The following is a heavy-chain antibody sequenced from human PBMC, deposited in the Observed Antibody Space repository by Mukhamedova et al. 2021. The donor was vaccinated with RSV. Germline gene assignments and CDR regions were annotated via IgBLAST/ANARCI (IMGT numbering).Heavy chain of an antibody. V-gene: IGHV3-7*03. CDR2: IKQDGSEK. Sequence: NIKQDGSEKYYVDSVKGRFTISRDNAKNSLYLQMNSLRAEDTAVYYCARDSYSSGWYGFDYWGQGTLVTVSS. D-gene: IGHD6-19*01. J-gene: IGHJ4*02. CDR3: ARDSYSSGWYGFDY.